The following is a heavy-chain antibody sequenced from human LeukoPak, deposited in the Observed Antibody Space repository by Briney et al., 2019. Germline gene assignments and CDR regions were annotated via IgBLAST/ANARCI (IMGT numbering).Heavy chain of an antibody. D-gene: IGHD2-2*01. CDR1: GGSISSYY. CDR2: IYYSGST. J-gene: IGHJ6*03. Sequence: PSETLSLTCTVSGGSISSYYWSWIRQAPGKGLEWIGYIYYSGSTNYNPSLKSRVTISVDTSKNQFSLKLSSVTAADTAVYYCASCAGTGSYYYYYMDVWGKGTTVTVSS. V-gene: IGHV4-59*01. CDR3: ASCAGTGSYYYYYMDV.